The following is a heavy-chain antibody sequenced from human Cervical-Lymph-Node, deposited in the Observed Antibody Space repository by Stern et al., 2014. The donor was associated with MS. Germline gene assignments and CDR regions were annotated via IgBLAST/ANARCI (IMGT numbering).Heavy chain of an antibody. J-gene: IGHJ2*01. CDR3: ARGVTAVTNYVPNWCFDL. Sequence: QLQLQESGPGLVKPSETLSLTCTVSGGSITNRDYWGWIRQSPGKGLEWIGSVYYSGITYYRPALKSPATITIDTSRNQFFLRLISVTATDTAVYFCARGVTAVTNYVPNWCFDLWGRGTLVTVSS. D-gene: IGHD4-11*01. V-gene: IGHV4-39*02. CDR1: GGSITNRDY. CDR2: VYYSGIT.